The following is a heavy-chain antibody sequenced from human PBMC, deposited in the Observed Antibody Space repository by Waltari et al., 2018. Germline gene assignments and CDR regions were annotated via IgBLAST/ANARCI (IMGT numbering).Heavy chain of an antibody. J-gene: IGHJ4*02. V-gene: IGHV1-2*02. D-gene: IGHD6-6*01. CDR3: AMEQLVFDY. Sequence: MHWVRQAPGQGLEWMGWINPNSGGTNYAQKFQGRVTMTRDTSISTAYMELSRLRSDDTAVYYCAMEQLVFDYWGQGTLVTVSS. CDR2: INPNSGGT.